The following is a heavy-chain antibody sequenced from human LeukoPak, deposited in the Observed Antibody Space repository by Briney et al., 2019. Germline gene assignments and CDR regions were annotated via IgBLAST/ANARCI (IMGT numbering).Heavy chain of an antibody. CDR2: INHSGST. CDR1: GGSFSGYY. Sequence: SETLSLTCAVYGGSFSGYYWSWIRQPPGKGLEWIGEINHSGSTNYNPALKSRVTISVDTSKNQFSLKLSSVTAADTAVYYCARGRERQWLVRRYFDYWGQGTLVTVSS. J-gene: IGHJ4*02. V-gene: IGHV4-34*01. D-gene: IGHD6-19*01. CDR3: ARGRERQWLVRRYFDY.